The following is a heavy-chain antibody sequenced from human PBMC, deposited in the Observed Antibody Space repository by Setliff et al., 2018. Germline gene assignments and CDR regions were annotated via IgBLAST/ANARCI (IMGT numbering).Heavy chain of an antibody. V-gene: IGHV3-23*01. Sequence: LRLSCVASTFTFSNYAVTWVRQAPGKGLQWVSSIHVSGVTTYYADSVKGRFTISRDNSRNTLYLQMNSLRAEDTASYYCARDPNGDYAGAFDPWGQGILVTVS. D-gene: IGHD4-17*01. CDR3: ARDPNGDYAGAFDP. J-gene: IGHJ5*02. CDR2: IHVSGVTT. CDR1: TFTFSNYA.